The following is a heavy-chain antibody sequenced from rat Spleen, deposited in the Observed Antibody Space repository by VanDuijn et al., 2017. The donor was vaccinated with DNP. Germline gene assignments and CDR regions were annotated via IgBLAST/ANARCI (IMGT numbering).Heavy chain of an antibody. D-gene: IGHD1-11*01. V-gene: IGHV5-46*01. CDR1: GFTFSSFP. J-gene: IGHJ3*01. Sequence: EVQLVESGCGLVQPGRSMKLSCAASGFTFSSFPMAWVRQAPTKGLEWVATISTSGGSTYYRDSVKGRFTISRDNAKSTLYLQMNSLRSEDTATYYCATHSFTSGITTAFGSWGQGTLVTVSS. CDR3: ATHSFTSGITTAFGS. CDR2: ISTSGGST.